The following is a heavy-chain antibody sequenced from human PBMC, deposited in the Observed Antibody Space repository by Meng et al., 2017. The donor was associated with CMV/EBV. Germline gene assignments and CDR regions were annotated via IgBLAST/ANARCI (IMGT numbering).Heavy chain of an antibody. CDR2: INPNSGNT. D-gene: IGHD3-3*01. CDR3: ERRSVVVPAAPWTYYDFWSGYYTEGYYYYGMDV. Sequence: ASVNVSCKASVYTFTSYYINWVRQATGQGLAWMGWINPNSGNTGYAQKFQGRVTITRNTSISTAYMELSSLRSEDTAVYYCERRSVVVPAAPWTYYDFWSGYYTEGYYYYGMDVWGQGTTVTVSS. CDR1: VYTFTSYY. V-gene: IGHV1-8*03. J-gene: IGHJ6*02.